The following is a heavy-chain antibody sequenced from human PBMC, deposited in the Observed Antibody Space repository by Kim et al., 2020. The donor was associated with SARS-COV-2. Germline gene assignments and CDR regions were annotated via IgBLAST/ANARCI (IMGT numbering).Heavy chain of an antibody. J-gene: IGHJ6*01. V-gene: IGHV3-9*01. D-gene: IGHD3-10*01. CDR2: INWNGGSV. CDR1: GFTFDDYA. CDR3: AKENSEYGSGSSDYDMDV. Sequence: GGSLRLSCAASGFTFDDYAMHWVRQAPGKGLEWVSRINWNGGSVDYADSVKVRFTISRDNAKNSLHLQMNSLRTEDTALYYCAKENSEYGSGSSDYDMDV.